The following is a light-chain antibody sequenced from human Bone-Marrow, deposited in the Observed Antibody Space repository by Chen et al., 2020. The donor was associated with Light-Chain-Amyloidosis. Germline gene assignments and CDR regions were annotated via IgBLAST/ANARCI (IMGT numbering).Light chain of an antibody. CDR1: NIGSSI. Sequence: SYVLTQPSSVSVAPGQTATFACGGNNIGSSIVHRYQQTPGQAPLLVVYEDSDRPSGIHERLSGSNTGNTATLAISRVEAGDGADYYCQGLDRGSDRPVFGGVTKLTVL. V-gene: IGLV3-21*02. CDR3: QGLDRGSDRPV. CDR2: EDS. J-gene: IGLJ3*02.